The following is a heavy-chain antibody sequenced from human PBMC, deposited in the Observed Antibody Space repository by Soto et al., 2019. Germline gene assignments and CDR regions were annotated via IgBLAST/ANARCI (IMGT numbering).Heavy chain of an antibody. CDR1: GYSFATYW. Sequence: GESLKICCKASGYSFATYWIGWVRQMPGEGLGLMGIIYPGDSDIRYSPSFEGQVTISADKSISTAYLQWGSLKASDTAMYYCARRRGSGNYYCYNYRMDVWGQGTTDAISS. D-gene: IGHD1-26*01. CDR2: IYPGDSDI. CDR3: ARRRGSGNYYCYNYRMDV. J-gene: IGHJ6*02. V-gene: IGHV5-51*01.